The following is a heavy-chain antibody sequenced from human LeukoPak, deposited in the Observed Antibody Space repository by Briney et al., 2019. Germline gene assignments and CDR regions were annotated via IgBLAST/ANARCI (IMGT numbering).Heavy chain of an antibody. Sequence: SVKVSRKASRGTFSSYAISWVRQAPGQGLEWMGGIIPIFGTANYAQKFQGRVTITADESTSTAYMELSSLRSEDTAVYYCARLATRDDIDYWGQGTLVTVSS. J-gene: IGHJ4*02. CDR1: RGTFSSYA. CDR2: IIPIFGTA. D-gene: IGHD1-1*01. CDR3: ARLATRDDIDY. V-gene: IGHV1-69*01.